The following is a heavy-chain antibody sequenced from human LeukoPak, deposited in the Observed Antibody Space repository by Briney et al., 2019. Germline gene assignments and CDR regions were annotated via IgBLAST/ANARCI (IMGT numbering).Heavy chain of an antibody. CDR2: INHSGST. Sequence: PSETLSLTCAVYGGSFSGYYWSWIRQPPGKGLEWIGEINHSGSTNYNPSLKSRVTISVDTSKNQFSLKLSSVTAADTAVYYCASGEGNWGAQIYYFDYWGQGTLVTVSS. D-gene: IGHD7-27*01. CDR3: ASGEGNWGAQIYYFDY. V-gene: IGHV4-34*01. CDR1: GGSFSGYY. J-gene: IGHJ4*02.